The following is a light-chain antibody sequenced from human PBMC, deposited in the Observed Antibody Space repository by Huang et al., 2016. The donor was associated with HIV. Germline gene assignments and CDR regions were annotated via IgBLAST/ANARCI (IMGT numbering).Light chain of an antibody. J-gene: IGKJ2*01. CDR3: QQSYNLPYT. Sequence: DIQMTQSPPSLSASLGDRVTITCRASQSITTYLNWYRHKPGEAPELLIHATSTLQNGVPSRCSGGGSGTDVTLTITNLQPEDVASYYCQQSYNLPYTFGRGTKVDIK. V-gene: IGKV1-39*01. CDR1: QSITTY. CDR2: ATS.